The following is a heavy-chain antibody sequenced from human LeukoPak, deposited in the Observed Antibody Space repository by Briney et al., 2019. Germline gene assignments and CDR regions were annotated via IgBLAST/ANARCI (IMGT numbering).Heavy chain of an antibody. D-gene: IGHD3-9*01. Sequence: SETLSFTCTGSGGSVSSGSYYWSWIRQPPGKVLEWIGYIYYSGCTNYNPSLKSRVTISVDTSKNRFSLKLSSVTTADTAVYYCARDKYDILTGYPDAFDIWGQGTMVTVTS. V-gene: IGHV4-61*01. J-gene: IGHJ3*02. CDR1: GGSVSSGSYY. CDR2: IYYSGCT. CDR3: ARDKYDILTGYPDAFDI.